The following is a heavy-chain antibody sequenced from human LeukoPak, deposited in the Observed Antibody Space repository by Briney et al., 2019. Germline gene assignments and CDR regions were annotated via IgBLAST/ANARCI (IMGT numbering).Heavy chain of an antibody. CDR3: ARDLGGNEDY. D-gene: IGHD4-23*01. CDR1: GFTFSSYA. CDR2: ISYDGSNK. J-gene: IGHJ4*02. V-gene: IGHV3-30-3*01. Sequence: GGSLRLSCAASGFTFSSYAMHWVRRAPGKGLEWVAVISYDGSNKYYADSVKGRFTISRDNSKNTLYLQMNSLRAEDTAVYYCARDLGGNEDYWGQGTLVTVSS.